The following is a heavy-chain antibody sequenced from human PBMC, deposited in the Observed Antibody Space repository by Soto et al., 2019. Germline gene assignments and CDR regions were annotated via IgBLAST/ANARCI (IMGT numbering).Heavy chain of an antibody. CDR1: GFTFSKYG. CDR2: LTDDGKEK. Sequence: QVHLVESGGGVVQPGTSLILSCVASGFTFSKYGMHWVRQAPGKGLEWVAILTDDGKEKYYADSVKGRFIISRDNSNNTLFLQMNTLSAEDTAVYYCAKVRFALKYYYGLDVWGQGTTVSVSS. D-gene: IGHD3-16*01. J-gene: IGHJ6*02. CDR3: AKVRFALKYYYGLDV. V-gene: IGHV3-30*18.